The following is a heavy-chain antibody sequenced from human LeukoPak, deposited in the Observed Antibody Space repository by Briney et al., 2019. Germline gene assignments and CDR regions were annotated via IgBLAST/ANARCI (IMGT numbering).Heavy chain of an antibody. CDR1: GGSFSGYY. D-gene: IGHD1-1*01. Sequence: SETLSLTCAVYGGSFSGYYWSWIRQPPGKGPEWIGEINHSGSTNYNPSLKSRVTISVDTSKNQFSLKLSSVTAADTAVYYCARGRDWNDGRGWFDPWGQGTLVTVSS. CDR3: ARGRDWNDGRGWFDP. CDR2: INHSGST. J-gene: IGHJ5*02. V-gene: IGHV4-34*01.